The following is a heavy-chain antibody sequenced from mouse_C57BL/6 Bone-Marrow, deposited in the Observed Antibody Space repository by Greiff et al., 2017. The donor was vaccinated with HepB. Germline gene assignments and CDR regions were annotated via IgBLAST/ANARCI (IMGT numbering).Heavy chain of an antibody. Sequence: EVMLVESGGGLVKPGGSLKLSCAASGFTFSSYAMSWVRQTPEKRLEWVATISDGGSYTYYPDNVKGRFTISRDNAKNKLYLQMSHLKSEDTAMYYCARVKNSLYAMDYWGQGTSVTVSS. J-gene: IGHJ4*01. CDR1: GFTFSSYA. CDR3: ARVKNSLYAMDY. V-gene: IGHV5-4*03. CDR2: ISDGGSYT.